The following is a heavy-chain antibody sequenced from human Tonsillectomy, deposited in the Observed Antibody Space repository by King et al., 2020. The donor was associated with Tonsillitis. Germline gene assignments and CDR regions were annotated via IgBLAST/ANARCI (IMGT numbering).Heavy chain of an antibody. CDR1: GGSFSGYY. CDR3: ASLYYDSSGYHYWYFDL. D-gene: IGHD3-22*01. CDR2: INHSGST. V-gene: IGHV4-34*01. J-gene: IGHJ2*01. Sequence: VQLQQWGAGLLKPSETLSLTCAVSGGSFSGYYLTWIRQSPGKGLEWIGEINHSGSTNYNPSLKSRVSISMDTSKNQFSLKLSSVTAADTAVYYCASLYYDSSGYHYWYFDLWGRGTLVTVSS.